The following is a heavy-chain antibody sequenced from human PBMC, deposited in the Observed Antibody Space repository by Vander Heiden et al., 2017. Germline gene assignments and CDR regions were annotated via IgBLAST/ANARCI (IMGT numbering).Heavy chain of an antibody. V-gene: IGHV3-33*01. Sequence: RLVESGGGVVQLGRSLLLPCAASGFTLSNYGIHWVRQAPGKGLEWVAVTWYDGSRKYFADPVQDRFSISRDNSKVFLQMNSLRAEDTAVYYCARDGRVRGIIIRPYYYYGMDVWGQGTAVTVSS. D-gene: IGHD3-10*01. CDR3: ARDGRVRGIIIRPYYYYGMDV. J-gene: IGHJ6*02. CDR1: GFTLSNYG. CDR2: TWYDGSRK.